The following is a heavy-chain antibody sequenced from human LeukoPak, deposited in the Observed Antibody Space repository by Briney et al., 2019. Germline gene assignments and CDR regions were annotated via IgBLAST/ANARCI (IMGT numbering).Heavy chain of an antibody. Sequence: PSETLSLTCTVSGGSISSYYWSWIRQPPGKGQEWIGDIYYSGNTNYNPSLKSRVTISVDTSKNQFFLKVNSVTAADTAVYYCARSGADYIWGSYRFGSWFDPWGQGTLVTVSS. CDR1: GGSISSYY. J-gene: IGHJ5*02. CDR2: IYYSGNT. D-gene: IGHD3-16*02. V-gene: IGHV4-59*08. CDR3: ARSGADYIWGSYRFGSWFDP.